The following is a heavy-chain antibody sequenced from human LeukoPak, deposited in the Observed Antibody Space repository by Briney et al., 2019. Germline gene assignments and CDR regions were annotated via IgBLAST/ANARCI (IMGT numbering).Heavy chain of an antibody. V-gene: IGHV3-30*02. D-gene: IGHD2-2*01. CDR1: GFTFSSYG. CDR2: IRYDGSNK. Sequence: GGSLRLSCAASGFTFSSYGMHWVRQAPGKGLEWVAFIRYDGSNKYYADSVKGRFTISRDNSKNTLYLQMNSLRAEDTAVYYCAKDAGGRYCSNTSCYPGAYWGQGTLVTVSS. CDR3: AKDAGGRYCSNTSCYPGAY. J-gene: IGHJ4*02.